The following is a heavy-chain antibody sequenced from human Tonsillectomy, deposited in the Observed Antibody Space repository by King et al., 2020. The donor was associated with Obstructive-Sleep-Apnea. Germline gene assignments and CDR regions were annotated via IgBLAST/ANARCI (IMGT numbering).Heavy chain of an antibody. CDR1: GFTFSSYG. CDR3: AKDVYSGSYIYYYYGMDV. CDR2: ISYDGSNK. J-gene: IGHJ6*02. Sequence: VQLVESGGGVVQPGRSLRLSCAASGFTFSSYGMHGVRQAPGKGLEWVAVISYDGSNKYYADSGKGRFTISRENSKNTLDLQMNSRRAEDTAVYYCAKDVYSGSYIYYYYGMDVWGQGTTVTVSS. V-gene: IGHV3-30*18. D-gene: IGHD1-26*01.